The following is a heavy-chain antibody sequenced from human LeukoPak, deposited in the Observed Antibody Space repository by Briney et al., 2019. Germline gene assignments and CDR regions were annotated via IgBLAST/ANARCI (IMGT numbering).Heavy chain of an antibody. D-gene: IGHD1-26*01. Sequence: GGSLRLSCAASGFTFSSYAMHWVRQAPGKGLEWVAVISYDGSNKYYADSVKGRFTISRDNSKNTLYLQMNSLRAEDTAVYYCARDGGGLWELIDYWGQGTLVTVSS. CDR2: ISYDGSNK. CDR1: GFTFSSYA. J-gene: IGHJ4*02. CDR3: ARDGGGLWELIDY. V-gene: IGHV3-30*04.